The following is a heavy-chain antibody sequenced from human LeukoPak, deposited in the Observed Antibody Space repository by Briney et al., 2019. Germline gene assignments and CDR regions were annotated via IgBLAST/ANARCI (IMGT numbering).Heavy chain of an antibody. CDR3: ARHDAYPSNSQPAGFAV. Sequence: SETLSLTCTVSGGSISSSSKFWGWIRQPPGKGLEWIGRLRPSTTTYYNPSLRSRVAISVDTSKNQFSLTLSSVTAADSAVYFCARHDAYPSNSQPAGFAVSGQRTMATASS. CDR2: LRPSTTT. J-gene: IGHJ3*01. D-gene: IGHD4-11*01. V-gene: IGHV4-39*01. CDR1: GGSISSSSKF.